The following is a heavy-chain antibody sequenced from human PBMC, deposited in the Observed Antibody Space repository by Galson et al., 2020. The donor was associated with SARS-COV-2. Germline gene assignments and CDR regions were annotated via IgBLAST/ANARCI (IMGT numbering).Heavy chain of an antibody. Sequence: GGSLRLSGAAAGFTFSSYSMNWVRQAPGKGLEWVSYISSSSSTIYYADSVKGRFTISRDNAKNSLYLQMNSLRAEDTAVYYCAREVNERWFDPWGQGTLVTVSS. CDR2: ISSSSSTI. CDR3: AREVNERWFDP. D-gene: IGHD1-1*01. J-gene: IGHJ5*02. CDR1: GFTFSSYS. V-gene: IGHV3-48*01.